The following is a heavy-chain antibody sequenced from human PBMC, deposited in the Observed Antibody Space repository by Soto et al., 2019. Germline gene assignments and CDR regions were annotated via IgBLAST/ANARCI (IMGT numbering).Heavy chain of an antibody. J-gene: IGHJ4*01. D-gene: IGHD4-17*01. CDR1: GFTFNTHA. Sequence: EVHLVASGGGLGKPGGSLRLSCAASGFTFNTHAMNWVRQAPGKGLEWVASITSSSSDIYYADSVKGRFTISRDNAKNSLYLQMNSLGVEDTAVYFCAREFWDMRVTTDVYFDHWGHRTLVTVSS. CDR2: ITSSSSDI. CDR3: AREFWDMRVTTDVYFDH. V-gene: IGHV3-21*01.